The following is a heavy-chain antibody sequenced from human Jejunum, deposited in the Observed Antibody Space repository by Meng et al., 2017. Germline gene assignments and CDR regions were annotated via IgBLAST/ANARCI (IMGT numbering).Heavy chain of an antibody. V-gene: IGHV4-59*01. D-gene: IGHD2-15*01. CDR2: IYNSGST. J-gene: IGHJ6*01. CDR1: GGSIGTYF. CDR3: ARASRYCGAGSCSSDYYYYLYAMDV. Sequence: SETLSLTCTVSGGSIGTYFWSWIRQPPGKGPEWIGYIYNSGSTKYNPSLKSRVTISVDTSKNQFSLRLSSVTAADTAVYYCARASRYCGAGSCSSDYYYYLYAMDVWGQGTTVTGYS.